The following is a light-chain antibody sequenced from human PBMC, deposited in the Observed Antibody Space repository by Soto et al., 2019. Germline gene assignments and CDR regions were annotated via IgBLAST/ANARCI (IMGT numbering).Light chain of an antibody. CDR2: GAS. CDR3: QQYGSSVLT. J-gene: IGKJ4*01. Sequence: EIVLTQSPDTLSLSPGERATLSCRASQSVSTKSLAWYQQKPGQAPRPLIYGASSRATGTPDRFSGSGSGTDFTLIIRRLEPEDFAVYYCQQYGSSVLTFGGGTKVEIK. CDR1: QSVSTKS. V-gene: IGKV3-20*01.